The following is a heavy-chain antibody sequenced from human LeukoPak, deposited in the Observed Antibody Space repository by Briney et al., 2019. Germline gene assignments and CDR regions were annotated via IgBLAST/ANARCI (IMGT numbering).Heavy chain of an antibody. CDR1: GYTFTGYY. CDR2: INPKSGGT. D-gene: IGHD6-19*01. CDR3: ARRVFSGWGYYFDY. J-gene: IGHJ4*02. Sequence: ASVKVSCKASGYTFTGYYMHWVRQAPGQGLEWVGWINPKSGGTNYAQMFQGRVTMTSDTSITTVYMELSRLRSGDTAVYYCARRVFSGWGYYFDYWGQGTLVTVSS. V-gene: IGHV1-2*02.